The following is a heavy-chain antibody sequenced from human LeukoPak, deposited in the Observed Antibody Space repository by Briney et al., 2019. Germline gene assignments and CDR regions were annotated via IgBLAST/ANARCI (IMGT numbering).Heavy chain of an antibody. CDR2: ISGSGGST. CDR3: ATATIFGVVLYY. V-gene: IGHV3-23*01. CDR1: GFTFSSYV. J-gene: IGHJ4*02. D-gene: IGHD3-3*01. Sequence: GGSLRLSCAASGFTFSSYVMSWVRQAPGKGLEWVSAISGSGGSTYYADSVKGRFTISRDNSKKTLYLQMNSLRTEDTAVYYCATATIFGVVLYYWGQGTLVTVSS.